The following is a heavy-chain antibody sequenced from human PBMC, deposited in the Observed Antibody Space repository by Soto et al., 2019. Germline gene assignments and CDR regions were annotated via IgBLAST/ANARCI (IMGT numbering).Heavy chain of an antibody. CDR1: GFTFNTAW. Sequence: ESGGGLVKPGGSLKLSCAASGFTFNTAWMGWVRQSPGKGLEWVGLIRSKRAGGTTDYAAPVQGRFSISRDDSTNTVYVEMHSLRTEDTGVYYCIAAPPYGSAGADYWGQGTLVTVSS. CDR2: IRSKRAGGTT. D-gene: IGHD3-10*01. CDR3: IAAPPYGSAGADY. V-gene: IGHV3-15*01. J-gene: IGHJ4*02.